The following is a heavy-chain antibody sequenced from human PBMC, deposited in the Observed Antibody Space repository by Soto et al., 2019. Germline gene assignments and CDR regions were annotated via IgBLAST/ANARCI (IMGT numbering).Heavy chain of an antibody. V-gene: IGHV1-69*02. CDR2: IIPILGIA. Sequence: SVKVSCKTLGYPFTNNYMHWVRQAPGQGLEWMGRIIPILGIATYAQKFQGRVTITADKSTSTAYMELSSLRSEDTAVYYCATHSSTYYYDSSGYYYGWFDPWGQGTLVTVSS. CDR1: GYPFTNNY. D-gene: IGHD3-22*01. J-gene: IGHJ5*02. CDR3: ATHSSTYYYDSSGYYYGWFDP.